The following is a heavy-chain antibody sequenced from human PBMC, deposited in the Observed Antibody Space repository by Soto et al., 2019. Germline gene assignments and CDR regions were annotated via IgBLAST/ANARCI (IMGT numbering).Heavy chain of an antibody. CDR2: SYYSDKN. CDR1: GASITSTTYF. V-gene: IGHV4-39*01. J-gene: IGHJ4*02. CDR3: AKNLHRTARFDY. Sequence: SETLSLTCSLSGASITSTTYFWAWIRQPPGNGLEWVGSSYYSDKNHYNPTLKRRTTISVDTSKNQFSLQVSPVTAADTAVYYCAKNLHRTARFDYWGQGTVVTVSS. D-gene: IGHD6-6*01.